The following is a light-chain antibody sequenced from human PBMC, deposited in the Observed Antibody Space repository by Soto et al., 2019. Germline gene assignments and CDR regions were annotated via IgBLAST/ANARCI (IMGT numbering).Light chain of an antibody. J-gene: IGLJ2*01. CDR1: RSDVGGYNF. CDR2: DDA. CDR3: CSYAGNRLI. Sequence: QSALTQPASVSGSPGQSVTISCTGTRSDVGGYNFVSWYQQHPGKAPTLIIYDDAKRPSGVPDRFSGSKSADTASLTISGLQAEDEADYYCCSYAGNRLIFGGGTKLTVL. V-gene: IGLV2-11*01.